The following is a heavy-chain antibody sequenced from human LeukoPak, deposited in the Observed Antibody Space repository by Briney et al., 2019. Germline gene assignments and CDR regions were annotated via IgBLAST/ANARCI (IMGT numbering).Heavy chain of an antibody. CDR1: GGTFSSYA. D-gene: IGHD3-3*01. J-gene: IGHJ4*02. V-gene: IGHV1-18*01. CDR2: ISAYNGNT. Sequence: ASVKVSCKASGGTFSSYAISWVRQAPGQGLEWMGWISAYNGNTNYAQKLQGRVTMTTDTSTSTAYMELRSLRSDDTAVYYCARSDVLRFLEWLEPYYFDYWGQGTLVTVSS. CDR3: ARSDVLRFLEWLEPYYFDY.